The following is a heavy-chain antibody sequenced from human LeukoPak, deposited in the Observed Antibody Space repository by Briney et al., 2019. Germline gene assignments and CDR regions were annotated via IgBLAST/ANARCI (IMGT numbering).Heavy chain of an antibody. CDR2: INTNTGNP. Sequence: ASVKVSCKASGYTFTSYAMNWVRQAPGQGLEWMGWINTNTGNPTYAQGFTGRFVFSLDTSVSTAYLQISSLKAEDTAVYYCARVVPGYSYGYLLTNFDYWAREPWSPSPQ. J-gene: IGHJ4*02. D-gene: IGHD5-18*01. CDR3: ARVVPGYSYGYLLTNFDY. CDR1: GYTFTSYA. V-gene: IGHV7-4-1*02.